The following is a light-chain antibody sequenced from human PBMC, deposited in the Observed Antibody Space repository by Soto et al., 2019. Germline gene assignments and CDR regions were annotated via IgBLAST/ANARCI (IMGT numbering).Light chain of an antibody. J-gene: IGKJ5*01. CDR2: AAS. CDR1: QNISSY. Sequence: IQMTQSPSSLSASVGDRVTITCQASQNISSYLNWYQQKPGKAPKLLIYAASSLQSGVPSRFSGSGSGTDFTLTISSLQLEDFATYYCQQSYSTPITCGQGKRLAIK. V-gene: IGKV1-39*01. CDR3: QQSYSTPIT.